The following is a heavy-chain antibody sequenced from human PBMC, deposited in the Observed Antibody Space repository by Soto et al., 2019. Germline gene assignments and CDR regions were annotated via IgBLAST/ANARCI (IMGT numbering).Heavy chain of an antibody. V-gene: IGHV4-31*03. Sequence: PSETLSLTCTVSGGSISSGGYYWSWIRQHPGKGLEWIGYIYYSGSTYYNPSLKSRVTISVDTSKNQFSLKLSSVTAADTAVYYCARDHPRNYYYYGMDVSGQGTTVTVYS. CDR1: GGSISSGGYY. J-gene: IGHJ6*02. CDR2: IYYSGST. CDR3: ARDHPRNYYYYGMDV.